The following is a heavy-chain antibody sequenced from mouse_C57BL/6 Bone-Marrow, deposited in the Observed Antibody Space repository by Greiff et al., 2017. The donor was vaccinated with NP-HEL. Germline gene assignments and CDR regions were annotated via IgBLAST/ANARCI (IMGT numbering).Heavy chain of an antibody. Sequence: QVQLQQSGPELARPWASVKISCQAFYTFSRRVHFAIRDTNYWMQWVKQRPGQGLEWIGAIYPGNGDTSYNQKFKGKATLTADKSSSTADMQLSSLTAEYSAVYYCAAYYGSSHWYFDVWGTGTTVTVSS. CDR2: GQGLEWIG. J-gene: IGHJ1*03. CDR3: AEYSAVYYCAAYYGSSHWYFDV. D-gene: IGHD1-1*01. V-gene: IGHV1-87*01. CDR1: YTFSRRVH.